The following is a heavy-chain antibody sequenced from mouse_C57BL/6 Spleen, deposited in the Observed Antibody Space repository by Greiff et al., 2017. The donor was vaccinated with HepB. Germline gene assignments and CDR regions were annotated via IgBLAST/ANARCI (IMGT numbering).Heavy chain of an antibody. Sequence: QVQLQQPGAELVRPGSSVKLSCKASGYTFTSYWMDWVKQRPGQGLEWIGNIYPSDSETHYNQKFKDKATLTVDKSSSTAYMQLSSLTSEDSAVYYCARGPPGYAMDYLGQGTSVTVSS. J-gene: IGHJ4*01. CDR2: IYPSDSET. CDR3: ARGPPGYAMDY. CDR1: GYTFTSYW. V-gene: IGHV1-61*01. D-gene: IGHD6-1*01.